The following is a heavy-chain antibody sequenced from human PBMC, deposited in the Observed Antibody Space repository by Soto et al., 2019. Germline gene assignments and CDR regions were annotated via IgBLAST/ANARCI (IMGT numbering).Heavy chain of an antibody. CDR1: GGTFSSYT. J-gene: IGHJ3*02. D-gene: IGHD2-15*01. Sequence: QVQLVQSGAEVKKPGSSVKVSCKASGGTFSSYTISWVRQAPGQGLEWMGRIIPILGIANYAQKFQGRVTITADKSTSTGYMELSSLRSEDTAVYYCARQEGRYCSGGSCYTFDIWGQGTMVTVSS. V-gene: IGHV1-69*02. CDR2: IIPILGIA. CDR3: ARQEGRYCSGGSCYTFDI.